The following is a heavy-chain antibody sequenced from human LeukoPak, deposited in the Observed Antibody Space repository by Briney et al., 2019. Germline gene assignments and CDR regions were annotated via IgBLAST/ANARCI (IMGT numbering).Heavy chain of an antibody. J-gene: IGHJ6*04. Sequence: PGGFLRLSCAASGFTFSSYEMNWVRQAPGKGLEWVSYISSSGSTIYYADSVKGRFTISRDNAKNSLYLQMNSLRAEDTAVYYCAELGITMIGGAWGKGTTVTISS. CDR2: ISSSGSTI. CDR1: GFTFSSYE. V-gene: IGHV3-48*03. D-gene: IGHD3-10*02. CDR3: AELGITMIGGA.